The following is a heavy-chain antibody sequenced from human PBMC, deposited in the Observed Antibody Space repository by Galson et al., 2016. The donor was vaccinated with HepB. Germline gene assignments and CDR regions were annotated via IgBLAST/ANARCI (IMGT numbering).Heavy chain of an antibody. CDR1: GYTFNDYY. CDR2: MNPKSGKT. J-gene: IGHJ5*02. CDR3: ARGRNHWGRVNLFDP. V-gene: IGHV1-8*01. D-gene: IGHD7-27*01. Sequence: SVKVSCKASGYTFNDYYINWVRQAAGQGLEWMGWMNPKSGKTVFAQKFQGRVSMTRNSSLSTAYMDLSSLTSDDTAVYFCARGRNHWGRVNLFDPWGQGSLVIVSS.